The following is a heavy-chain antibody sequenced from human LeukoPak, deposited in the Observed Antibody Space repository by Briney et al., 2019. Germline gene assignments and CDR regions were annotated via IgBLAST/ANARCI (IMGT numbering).Heavy chain of an antibody. J-gene: IGHJ5*02. D-gene: IGHD3-3*01. Sequence: GGSLRLSCAASGFTFSSYEMNWVRQAPGKGLEWVSYISSSGSTIYYADSVKGRFTISRDNAKNSLYLQMNSLRAEDTAVYYCARVRYYDFWSGNWFDPWGQGTLVTVSS. CDR3: ARVRYYDFWSGNWFDP. CDR1: GFTFSSYE. V-gene: IGHV3-48*03. CDR2: ISSSGSTI.